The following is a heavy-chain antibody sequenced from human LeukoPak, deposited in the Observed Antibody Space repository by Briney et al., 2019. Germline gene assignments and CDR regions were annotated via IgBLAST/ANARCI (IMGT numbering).Heavy chain of an antibody. CDR2: ISSRSSYI. Sequence: GLEWVSSISSRSSYIYYADSVKGRFTISRDNAKNSLYLQMNSLRAEDTAVYYCARDAELAYWGQGTLVTVSS. D-gene: IGHD1-7*01. V-gene: IGHV3-21*01. J-gene: IGHJ4*02. CDR3: ARDAELAY.